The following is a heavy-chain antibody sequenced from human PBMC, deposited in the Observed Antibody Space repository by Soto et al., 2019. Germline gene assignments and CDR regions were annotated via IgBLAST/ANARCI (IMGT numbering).Heavy chain of an antibody. Sequence: GGSLRLSCAASGFTFNNAWMNWVRQAPGKGLEWVGRVKSKTDGGTADYAAPVKGRFTISRDDSRNTLYLQMNNVKVEDTAVYYCTTKVPDYDILTGYYADYWGQGTLVTVSS. V-gene: IGHV3-15*07. D-gene: IGHD3-9*01. J-gene: IGHJ4*02. CDR1: GFTFNNAW. CDR2: VKSKTDGGTA. CDR3: TTKVPDYDILTGYYADY.